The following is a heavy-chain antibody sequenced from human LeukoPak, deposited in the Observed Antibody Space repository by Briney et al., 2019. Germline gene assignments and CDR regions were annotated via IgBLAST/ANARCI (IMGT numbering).Heavy chain of an antibody. CDR3: AKDRTMIVVVIPTDAFDI. V-gene: IGHV3-30*18. CDR2: ISYDGSNK. CDR1: GFTFSSYG. Sequence: GGSLRLSCAASGFTFSSYGMHWVRQAPGKGLEWVAVISYDGSNKYYADSVKGRFTISRDNSKNTLYLQMNSLRAEDTAVYYCAKDRTMIVVVIPTDAFDIWGQGTMVTVSS. J-gene: IGHJ3*02. D-gene: IGHD3-22*01.